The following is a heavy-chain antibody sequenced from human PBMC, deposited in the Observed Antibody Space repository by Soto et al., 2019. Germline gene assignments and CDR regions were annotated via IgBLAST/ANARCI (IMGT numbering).Heavy chain of an antibody. CDR2: INPSGGGT. D-gene: IGHD6-13*01. J-gene: IGHJ4*02. V-gene: IGHV1-46*01. CDR3: ARLNIAAAGQTENDY. Sequence: ASVKVSCKASGYTFTSYYIHWVRQAPGQGLEWMGVINPSGGGTTSAQKFQGRVTMTRDTSTSTVYVELSSLRSEDTAVYFCARLNIAAAGQTENDYWGQGTLVTVSS. CDR1: GYTFTSYY.